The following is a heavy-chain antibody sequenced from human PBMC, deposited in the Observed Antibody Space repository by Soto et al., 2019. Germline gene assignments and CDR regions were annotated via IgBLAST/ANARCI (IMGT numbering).Heavy chain of an antibody. CDR3: ARDEQRGIVGATSWFDP. CDR1: GGTFSSYT. CDR2: IIPILGIA. Sequence: QVQLVQSGAEVKKPGSSVKVSCKASGGTFSSYTISWVRQAPGQGLEWMGRIIPILGIANYAQKFQGRVTITADKSTSTAYMELSSLRSEDTAVYYCARDEQRGIVGATSWFDPWGQGTLVTVSS. J-gene: IGHJ5*02. V-gene: IGHV1-69*08. D-gene: IGHD1-26*01.